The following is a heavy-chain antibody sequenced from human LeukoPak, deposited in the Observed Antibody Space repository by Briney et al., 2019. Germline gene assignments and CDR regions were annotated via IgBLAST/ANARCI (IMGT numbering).Heavy chain of an antibody. J-gene: IGHJ4*02. Sequence: GGSLRLSCAASGFTFGSYAMHWVRQAPGKGLEWVAVISYDGSNKYYADSVKGRFTISRDNSKNTLYLQMNSLRAEDTAVYYCARLDLVGATNYWGQGTLVTVSS. V-gene: IGHV3-30-3*01. CDR3: ARLDLVGATNY. CDR1: GFTFGSYA. CDR2: ISYDGSNK. D-gene: IGHD1-26*01.